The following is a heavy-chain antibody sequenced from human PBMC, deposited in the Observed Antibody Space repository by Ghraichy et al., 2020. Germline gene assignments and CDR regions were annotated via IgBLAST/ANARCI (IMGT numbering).Heavy chain of an antibody. V-gene: IGHV4-59*01. CDR3: ARDCEASCPVGGFDP. D-gene: IGHD2-2*01. J-gene: IGHJ5*02. Sequence: ESLNISCTVSGGSISSYYWSWIRQPPGKGLEWIGYIYYSGSTNYNPSLKSRVTISVDTSKNQFSLKLSSVTAADTAVYYCARDCEASCPVGGFDPWGQGTLVTVSS. CDR2: IYYSGST. CDR1: GGSISSYY.